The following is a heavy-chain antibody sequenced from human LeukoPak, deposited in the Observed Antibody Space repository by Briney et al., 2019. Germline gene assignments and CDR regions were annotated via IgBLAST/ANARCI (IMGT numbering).Heavy chain of an antibody. J-gene: IGHJ4*02. Sequence: GGSLRLSCAASGFTFSSYAMSWVRQAPGKGLEWVAVISYDGSNKYYADSVKGRFTISRDNSKNTLYLQMNSLRAEDTAVYYCAKDLRDTAMVFHNWGQGTLVTVSS. CDR2: ISYDGSNK. CDR3: AKDLRDTAMVFHN. V-gene: IGHV3-30*18. D-gene: IGHD5-18*01. CDR1: GFTFSSYA.